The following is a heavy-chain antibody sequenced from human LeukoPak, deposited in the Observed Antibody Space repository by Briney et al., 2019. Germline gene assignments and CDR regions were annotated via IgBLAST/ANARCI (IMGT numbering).Heavy chain of an antibody. Sequence: GGSLRLSCAASGFTFSSYAMSWVRQAPGKGLEWVSAISGSGGSTYYADSVKGRFTISRDNSKNTLYLQMNSLRAEDTAVYYCAKPPDSSGWYLEPFDYWGQGTLVTVSS. CDR1: GFTFSSYA. J-gene: IGHJ4*02. V-gene: IGHV3-23*01. CDR2: ISGSGGST. CDR3: AKPPDSSGWYLEPFDY. D-gene: IGHD6-19*01.